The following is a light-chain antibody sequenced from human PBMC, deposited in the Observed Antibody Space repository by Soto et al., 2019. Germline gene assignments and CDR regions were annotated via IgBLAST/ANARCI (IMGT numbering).Light chain of an antibody. V-gene: IGKV3-20*01. CDR2: GAS. J-gene: IGKJ1*01. CDR3: QQYGSSPPAS. CDR1: QSVSSSH. Sequence: EIVLTQSPGTLSLSPGERATLSCRASQSVSSSHLAWYQQKPGQAPRLLIYGASSRATGIPDRFSGSGSGTDFTLTISRLVPEDFAVYYCQQYGSSPPASFGQGTKVEIK.